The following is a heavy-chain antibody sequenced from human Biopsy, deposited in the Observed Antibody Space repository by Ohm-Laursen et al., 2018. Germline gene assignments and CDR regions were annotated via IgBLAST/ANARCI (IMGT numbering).Heavy chain of an antibody. CDR1: GDSVTKYY. V-gene: IGHV4-59*02. D-gene: IGHD4-11*01. CDR2: IYYSVMT. Sequence: SDTLSLTCTVSGDSVTKYYWSWIPQPPGKGLEWIGHIYYSVMTNYNPSLQSRVSISVDTSRNQVSLTLSSVTAADTAVYYCARDSGILNYGNFKYYHYYGMDVWGQGTKVTVSS. CDR3: ARDSGILNYGNFKYYHYYGMDV. J-gene: IGHJ6*02.